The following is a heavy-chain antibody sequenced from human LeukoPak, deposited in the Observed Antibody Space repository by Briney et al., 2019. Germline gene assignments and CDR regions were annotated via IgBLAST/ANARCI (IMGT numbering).Heavy chain of an antibody. D-gene: IGHD6-25*01. CDR1: GYSFTDYY. V-gene: IGHV1-2*02. CDR2: MNPNSGGT. J-gene: IGHJ4*02. Sequence: ASVKVSCKASGYSFTDYYIHWVRQAPGQGLEWMAWMNPNSGGTSYAQKFQGRVTMTRDTSISTGYMELSRLRFDDTAVYYCAINKAAKSLDYWGQGTLVTVSS. CDR3: AINKAAKSLDY.